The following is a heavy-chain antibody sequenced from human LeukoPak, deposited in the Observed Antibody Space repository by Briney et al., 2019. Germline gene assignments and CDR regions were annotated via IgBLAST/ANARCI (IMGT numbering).Heavy chain of an antibody. V-gene: IGHV1-8*01. CDR3: ARGSRPIHVSSSCPDY. Sequence: ASVKVSCKASGYTFTCYDINWVRQATGQGLEWMGWMNPNSGNTGYAQKFQGRVTMTRNTSISTAYMELSSLRSEDTAVYYCARGSRPIHVSSSCPDYWGQGTLVTVSS. J-gene: IGHJ4*02. CDR1: GYTFTCYD. D-gene: IGHD6-13*01. CDR2: MNPNSGNT.